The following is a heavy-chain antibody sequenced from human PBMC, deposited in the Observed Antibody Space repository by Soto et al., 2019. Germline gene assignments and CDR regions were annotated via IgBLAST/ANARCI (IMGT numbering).Heavy chain of an antibody. CDR3: AKGGTTGTTNSHFWYFDL. V-gene: IGHV3-23*01. J-gene: IGHJ2*01. CDR1: GFPFNTYA. Sequence: GGSLRLSFAASGFPFNTYARDWVRQAPGKGLEWVSVISVSGDDTYYADTVKGRFTISRDNSKNTLFLQMDSLRPEDTAIYYCAKGGTTGTTNSHFWYFDLWGRGTLVTVS. D-gene: IGHD1-1*01. CDR2: ISVSGDDT.